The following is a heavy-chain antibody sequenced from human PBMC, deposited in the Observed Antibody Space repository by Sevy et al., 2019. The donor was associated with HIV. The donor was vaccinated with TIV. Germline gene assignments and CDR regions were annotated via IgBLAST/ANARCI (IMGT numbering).Heavy chain of an antibody. D-gene: IGHD5-12*01. J-gene: IGHJ6*02. CDR2: IKSEFDGGAI. V-gene: IGHV3-15*01. CDR1: GFTFSSAW. CDR3: ITDPAYRGYDEEVINYYFYGMDV. Sequence: GSLRLSCTASGFTFSSAWMSWVRQAPGKGLEWVGRIKSEFDGGAIDYAAPVKGRFSISREDSKNTVYLQMNSLKTEDTAVYYCITDPAYRGYDEEVINYYFYGMDVWGQGTTVTVSS.